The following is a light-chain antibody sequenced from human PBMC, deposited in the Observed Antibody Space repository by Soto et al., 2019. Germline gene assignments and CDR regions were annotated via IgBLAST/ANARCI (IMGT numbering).Light chain of an antibody. CDR2: EGG. CDR3: SSFTTSSTLVV. V-gene: IGLV2-14*02. CDR1: SSDVGNYNL. Sequence: QSALTQPASVSGSPGQSITISCTGTSSDVGNYNLVSWYQQYPGKAPKLMIYEGGKRPSGVPGRFSGSRSGNTASLAISGLQTEDEADYYCSSFTTSSTLVVFGGGTKLTVL. J-gene: IGLJ2*01.